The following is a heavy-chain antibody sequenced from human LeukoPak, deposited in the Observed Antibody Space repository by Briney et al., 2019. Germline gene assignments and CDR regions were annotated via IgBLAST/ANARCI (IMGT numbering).Heavy chain of an antibody. Sequence: GGSLRLSCAASGFPFSSHAMSWVRQPPGKGPVWVAAISNGKTYYADSVRGRFAISRDDSTNTVYLHMNSLRDEDTALYHCVREAGYCAPVCVKTNWFDPWGQGTLVTVSS. CDR2: ISNGKT. D-gene: IGHD2-15*01. CDR1: GFPFSSHA. V-gene: IGHV3-23*01. CDR3: VREAGYCAPVCVKTNWFDP. J-gene: IGHJ5*02.